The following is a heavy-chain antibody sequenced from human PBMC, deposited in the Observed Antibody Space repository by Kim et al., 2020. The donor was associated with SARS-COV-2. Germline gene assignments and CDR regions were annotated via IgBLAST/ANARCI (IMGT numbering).Heavy chain of an antibody. J-gene: IGHJ4*02. CDR3: AKRGYSPGWHYFDY. CDR2: IGRNGDNT. CDR1: GFTFTNYA. V-gene: IGHV3-23*01. D-gene: IGHD6-19*01. Sequence: GGSLRLSCVASGFTFTNYAMSWVRRAPGKGLEWVSGIGRNGDNTYYADSVNGRFTISRDNSKNTLYLQMNSLGAEDTAVYYCAKRGYSPGWHYFDYWGQGSLVTVSS.